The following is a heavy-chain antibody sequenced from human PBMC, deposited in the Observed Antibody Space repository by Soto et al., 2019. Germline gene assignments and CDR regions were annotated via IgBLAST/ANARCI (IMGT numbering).Heavy chain of an antibody. J-gene: IGHJ6*02. CDR3: ASGPVYAISYYYYGMDV. Sequence: GGSLRLSCAASGFTFSSYWMHWVRQAPGKGLVWVSRINSDGSSTSYADSVKGRFTISRENAKNTLYLQMNSLRAEDTAVYYCASGPVYAISYYYYGMDVWGQGTTVTVSS. D-gene: IGHD2-8*01. CDR2: INSDGSST. CDR1: GFTFSSYW. V-gene: IGHV3-74*01.